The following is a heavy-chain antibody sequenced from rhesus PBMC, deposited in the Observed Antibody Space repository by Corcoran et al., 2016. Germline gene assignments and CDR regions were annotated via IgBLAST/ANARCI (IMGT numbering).Heavy chain of an antibody. CDR3: AKERAMHYFDF. CDR2: INTGGSQ. Sequence: EVQLVASGGGLAKPGGSLRLSCAASGFTFSSYAMHWVRQAPGRGVDWVSAINTGGSQYYADSVKGRFTISRDNSKNTVALQMNSLGAEDTAVYYCAKERAMHYFDFWGQGVLVTVSS. V-gene: IGHV3-103*01. J-gene: IGHJ4*01. CDR1: GFTFSSYA.